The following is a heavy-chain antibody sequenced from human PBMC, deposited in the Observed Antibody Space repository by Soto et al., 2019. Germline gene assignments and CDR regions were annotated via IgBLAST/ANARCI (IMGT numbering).Heavy chain of an antibody. CDR1: GYTFTEFD. V-gene: IGHV1-8*01. D-gene: IGHD3-3*01. J-gene: IGHJ4*02. Sequence: ASVKVSCKTSGYTFTEFDINWVRQAPGQGPEWMRWMNTNTGNTGYAQKFQGRVTMTRDTSIRKAYMELRRLRSEDKAVYYCARVVRFFGEHAGYWGQGTLVTVSS. CDR2: MNTNTGNT. CDR3: ARVVRFFGEHAGY.